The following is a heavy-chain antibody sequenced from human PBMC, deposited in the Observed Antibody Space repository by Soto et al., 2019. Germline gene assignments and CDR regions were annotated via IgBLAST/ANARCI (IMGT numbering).Heavy chain of an antibody. Sequence: QVQVVQSGTEVKQPGASVKVSCKASGYTLTTNHMHWVRQAPGQGLEWMGVVNPSLGRANYAQKFQDRVAMTWDTSTSTFYMELSSLRSDHTAMYYCARAPYSSTSFFFDYWGQGTLVTVSS. J-gene: IGHJ4*02. V-gene: IGHV1-46*01. D-gene: IGHD5-18*01. CDR2: VNPSLGRA. CDR3: ARAPYSSTSFFFDY. CDR1: GYTLTTNH.